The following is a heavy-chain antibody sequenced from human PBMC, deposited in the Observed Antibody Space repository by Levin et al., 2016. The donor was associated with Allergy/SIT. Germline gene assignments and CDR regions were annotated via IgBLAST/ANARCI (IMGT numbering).Heavy chain of an antibody. CDR3: ARDMGLRYFDWLLGWFDP. V-gene: IGHV4-34*01. D-gene: IGHD3-9*01. Sequence: SETLSLTCAVYGGSFSGYYWSWIRQPPGKGLEWIGEINHSGSTNYNPSLKSRVTISVDTSKNQFSLKLSSVTAADTAVYYCARDMGLRYFDWLLGWFDPWGQGTLVTVSS. J-gene: IGHJ5*02. CDR1: GGSFSGYY. CDR2: INHSGST.